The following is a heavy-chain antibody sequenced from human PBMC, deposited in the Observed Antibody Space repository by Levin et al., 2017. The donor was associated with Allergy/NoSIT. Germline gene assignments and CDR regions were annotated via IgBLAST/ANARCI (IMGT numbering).Heavy chain of an antibody. D-gene: IGHD3-10*01. CDR2: ISYDGSNK. J-gene: IGHJ4*02. V-gene: IGHV3-30-3*01. CDR3: ARDWYYYGSGIYSHFNY. Sequence: GGSLRLSCAASGFTFSSYAMHWVRQAPGKGLEWVAVISYDGSNKYYADSVKGRFTISRDNSKNTLYLQMNSLRAEDTAVYYCARDWYYYGSGIYSHFNYWGQGTLVTVSS. CDR1: GFTFSSYA.